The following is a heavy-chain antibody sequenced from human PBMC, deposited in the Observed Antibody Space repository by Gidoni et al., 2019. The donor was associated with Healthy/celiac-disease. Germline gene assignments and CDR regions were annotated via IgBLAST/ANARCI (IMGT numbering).Heavy chain of an antibody. J-gene: IGHJ2*01. Sequence: QVQLVESGGGVVQPGRSLRLSCAASGFTFSSYGMHWVRQAPGKGLEWVAVIWYDGSNKYYADSVKGRFTISRDNSKNTLYLQMNSLRAEDTAVYYCATDSSSSDWYFDLWGRGTLVTVSS. V-gene: IGHV3-33*01. CDR1: GFTFSSYG. CDR3: ATDSSSSDWYFDL. CDR2: IWYDGSNK. D-gene: IGHD6-6*01.